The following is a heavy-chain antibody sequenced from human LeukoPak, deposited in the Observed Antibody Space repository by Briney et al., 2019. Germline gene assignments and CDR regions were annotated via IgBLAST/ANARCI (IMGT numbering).Heavy chain of an antibody. D-gene: IGHD1-26*01. CDR1: GGSISNTNYY. Sequence: SETLSLTCTVSGGSISNTNYYWAWIRQPPGRGLEWIGSIYYTGTTFDNPSLKSRVTLSVNTSKNQFSLRLTSVTAADTAVYYCVKGSGSGSYPLWGQGTLVTVSS. V-gene: IGHV4-39*07. J-gene: IGHJ4*02. CDR2: IYYTGTT. CDR3: VKGSGSGSYPL.